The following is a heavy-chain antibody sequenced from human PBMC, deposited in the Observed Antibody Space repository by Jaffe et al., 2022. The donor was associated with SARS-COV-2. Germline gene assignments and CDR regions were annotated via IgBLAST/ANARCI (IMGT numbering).Heavy chain of an antibody. D-gene: IGHD5-18*01. CDR3: AKDIPPRVQLWYSTEAFNI. CDR2: ISWNSGSI. CDR1: GFTFDDYA. V-gene: IGHV3-9*01. Sequence: EVQLVESGGGLIQPGRSLRLSCAASGFTFDDYAMHWVRQAPGKGLEWVSGISWNSGSIGYADSVKGRFTISRDNAKNSLYLQMNSLRTEDTALYYCAKDIPPRVQLWYSTEAFNIWGQGTMVTVSS. J-gene: IGHJ3*02.